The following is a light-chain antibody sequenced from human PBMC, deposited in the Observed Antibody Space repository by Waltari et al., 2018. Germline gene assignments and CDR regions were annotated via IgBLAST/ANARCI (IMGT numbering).Light chain of an antibody. CDR1: SSDVGAYNY. CDR3: CSYAGSYTFV. J-gene: IGLJ2*01. V-gene: IGLV2-11*01. Sequence: QSALTQPRSVSGSPGQSVTISCTGTSSDVGAYNYVSWFQQHPGKVPKFMIYDVNKRPSWVPDRFSGSKSGNTASLTISGLQAEDEAYYYCCSYAGSYTFVFGGGTKLTVL. CDR2: DVN.